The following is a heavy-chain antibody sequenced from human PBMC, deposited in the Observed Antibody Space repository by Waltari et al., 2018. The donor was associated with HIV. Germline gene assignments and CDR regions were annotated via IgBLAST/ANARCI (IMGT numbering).Heavy chain of an antibody. CDR1: GYTFTSHG. D-gene: IGHD2-2*01. V-gene: IGHV1-18*01. J-gene: IGHJ4*02. CDR2: ISAYNGNT. CDR3: ARVGCSSASCLGLFDY. Sequence: QVYLLQSGAEVPKPAASVTVFCKASGYTFTSHGIRWVRQAPGQGLEWMGWISAYNGNTNHAQKFQGRVSMTTDTSTSTVNMELRSLRSDDTAMYYCARVGCSSASCLGLFDYWGQGTLVTVSS.